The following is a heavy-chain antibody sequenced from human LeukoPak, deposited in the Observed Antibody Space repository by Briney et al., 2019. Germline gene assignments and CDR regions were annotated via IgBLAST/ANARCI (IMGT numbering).Heavy chain of an antibody. J-gene: IGHJ4*02. D-gene: IGHD6-19*01. CDR1: GGTFSSYA. V-gene: IGHV1-69*01. Sequence: VQVSSKASGGTFSSYAISWVRPAPGQGLEWMGGIIPIFGTANYAQKSQGRVTITADESTSTAYMELSSMRSEDTAVYYCARDRDPSQWLVYDYWGQGTLVTVSS. CDR2: IIPIFGTA. CDR3: ARDRDPSQWLVYDY.